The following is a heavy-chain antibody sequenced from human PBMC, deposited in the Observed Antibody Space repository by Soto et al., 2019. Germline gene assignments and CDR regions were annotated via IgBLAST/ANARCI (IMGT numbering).Heavy chain of an antibody. CDR1: GGTFSSYA. J-gene: IGHJ4*02. D-gene: IGHD6-19*01. CDR3: ARGAIAVAGISFFDH. Sequence: VASVKVSCKASGGTFSSYAISWVRQAPAQGLEWMGGIIPIFGTANYAQKFQGRVTITADKSTSTAYMELSSLRSEDTAVYYCARGAIAVAGISFFDHWGQGTLVTVSS. CDR2: IIPIFGTA. V-gene: IGHV1-69*06.